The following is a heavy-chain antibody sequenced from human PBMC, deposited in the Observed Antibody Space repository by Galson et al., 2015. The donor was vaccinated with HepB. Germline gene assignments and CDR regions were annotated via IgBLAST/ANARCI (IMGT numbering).Heavy chain of an antibody. CDR1: GFTFSSYG. Sequence: SLRLSCAASGFTFSSYGMHWVRQAPGKGLEWVAVISYDGSNKYYADSVKGRFTISRDNSKNTLYLQMSSLRAEDTAVYYCARTGYSSGWPDYWGQGTLVTVSS. CDR2: ISYDGSNK. V-gene: IGHV3-30*03. J-gene: IGHJ4*02. D-gene: IGHD6-19*01. CDR3: ARTGYSSGWPDY.